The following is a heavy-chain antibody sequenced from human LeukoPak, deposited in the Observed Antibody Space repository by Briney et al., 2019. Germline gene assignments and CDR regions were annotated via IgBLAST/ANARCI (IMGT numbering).Heavy chain of an antibody. D-gene: IGHD3-22*01. V-gene: IGHV1-2*02. Sequence: GASVKVSCKASGYTFTGYYMHWVRQAPGQGLEWMGWINPNSGGTNYAQKFQGRVTITADKSTSTAYMELSSLRSEDAAVYYCARVPGYYYDSSGYDGDYWGQGTLVTVSS. CDR2: INPNSGGT. CDR1: GYTFTGYY. CDR3: ARVPGYYYDSSGYDGDY. J-gene: IGHJ4*02.